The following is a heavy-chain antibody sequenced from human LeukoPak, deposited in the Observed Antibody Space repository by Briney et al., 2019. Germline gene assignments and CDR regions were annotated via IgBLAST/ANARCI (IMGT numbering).Heavy chain of an antibody. CDR3: AKWGDYDILTGYYDSDY. Sequence: GASLRLSCAASGFIFSNYAMSWVRQAPGKGLEWVSAIGGRDGGTYYADSVKGRFTVSRDDPKNTLYLQMNTLRVEDTAVYYCAKWGDYDILTGYYDSDYWGHRTLVTVPS. CDR1: GFIFSNYA. D-gene: IGHD3-9*01. CDR2: IGGRDGGT. V-gene: IGHV3-23*01. J-gene: IGHJ4*01.